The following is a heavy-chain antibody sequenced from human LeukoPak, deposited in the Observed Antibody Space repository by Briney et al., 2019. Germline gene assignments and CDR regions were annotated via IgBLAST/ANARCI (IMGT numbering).Heavy chain of an antibody. CDR1: GYTFTGYY. V-gene: IGHV1-2*02. CDR2: INPNSGGT. CDR3: ARVRAARPNHGAFDI. J-gene: IGHJ3*02. D-gene: IGHD6-6*01. Sequence: ASVKVSCKASGYTFTGYYMHWVRQAPGQGLEWMGWINPNSGGTNYAQKFQGRVTMTRDTSISTAYMELSRLRSDDTAVYYCARVRAARPNHGAFDIWGQGTMVTVSS.